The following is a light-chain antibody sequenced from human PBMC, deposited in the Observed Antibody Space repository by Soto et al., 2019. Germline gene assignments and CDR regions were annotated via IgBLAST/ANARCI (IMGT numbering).Light chain of an antibody. CDR2: DVN. V-gene: IGLV2-8*01. Sequence: QSALTQPPSASGSPGQSVTISCTGTSSDVGGYKYVSWFQQHPGKAPKLMIYDVNKRPSGVPDRFSGSKSGNTASLTVSGLQAEDEADYYCQVWDRISDHWVFGGGTKLTVL. J-gene: IGLJ3*02. CDR1: SSDVGGYKY. CDR3: QVWDRISDHWV.